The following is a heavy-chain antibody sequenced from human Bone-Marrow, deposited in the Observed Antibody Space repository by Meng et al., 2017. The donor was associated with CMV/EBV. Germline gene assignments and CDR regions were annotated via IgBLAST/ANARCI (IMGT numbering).Heavy chain of an antibody. J-gene: IGHJ5*02. CDR3: AKGYYDSSGYRKLNWFDP. CDR2: ISGSGGST. V-gene: IGHV3-23*01. CDR1: FRSYA. D-gene: IGHD3-22*01. Sequence: FRSYAMSWVRQAPGKGLEWVSAISGSGGSTYYADSVKGRFTISRDNSKNTLYLQMNSLRAEDTAVYYCAKGYYDSSGYRKLNWFDPWGQGTLVTVSS.